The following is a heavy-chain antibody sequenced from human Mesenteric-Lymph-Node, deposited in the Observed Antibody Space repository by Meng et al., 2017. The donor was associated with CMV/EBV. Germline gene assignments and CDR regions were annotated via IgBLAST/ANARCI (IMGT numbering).Heavy chain of an antibody. V-gene: IGHV3-7*01. CDR3: AKNRGWLIDF. CDR1: GFTFSSYS. Sequence: GESLKISCAASGFTFSSYSMNWVRQAPGKGLEWVANINQDGSQKYYVDSVKGRFTISRDNAKNSLYLQMNSLRAEDTAVYYCAKNRGWLIDFWGQGTLVTVSS. J-gene: IGHJ4*02. CDR2: INQDGSQK. D-gene: IGHD2/OR15-2a*01.